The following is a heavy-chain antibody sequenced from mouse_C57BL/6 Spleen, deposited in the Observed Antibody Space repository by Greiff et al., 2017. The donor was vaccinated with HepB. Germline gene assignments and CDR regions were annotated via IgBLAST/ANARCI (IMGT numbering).Heavy chain of an antibody. V-gene: IGHV5-17*01. D-gene: IGHD2-1*01. CDR2: ISSGSSTI. CDR3: ARNPIYSLYYYAMDY. J-gene: IGHJ4*01. CDR1: GFTFSDYG. Sequence: EVMLVESGGGLVKPGGSLKLSCAASGFTFSDYGMHWVRQAPEKGLEWVAYISSGSSTIYYADTVKGRFTISRDNAKNTLFLQMTSLRSEDTAMYYCARNPIYSLYYYAMDYWGQGTSVTVSS.